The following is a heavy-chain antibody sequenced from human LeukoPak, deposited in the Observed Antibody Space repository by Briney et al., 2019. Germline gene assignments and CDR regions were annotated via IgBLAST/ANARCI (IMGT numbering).Heavy chain of an antibody. D-gene: IGHD6-13*01. CDR1: GGSISSYY. CDR3: ARVAAAGTYYFDY. CDR2: IYYSGST. V-gene: IGHV4-39*07. J-gene: IGHJ4*02. Sequence: PSETLSLTCTVSGGSISSYYWGWIRQPPGKGLEWIGSIYYSGSTYYNPSLKSRVTISVDTSKNQFSLKLSSVTAADTAVYYCARVAAAGTYYFDYWGQGTLVTVSS.